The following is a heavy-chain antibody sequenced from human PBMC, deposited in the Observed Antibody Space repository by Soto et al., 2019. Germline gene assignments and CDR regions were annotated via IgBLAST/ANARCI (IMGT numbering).Heavy chain of an antibody. CDR3: ARDKGRSPLDY. V-gene: IGHV3-74*01. CDR2: INSDGSTT. J-gene: IGHJ4*02. CDR1: GFSFSTYW. D-gene: IGHD2-15*01. Sequence: LRLSCAASGFSFSTYWMHWVRQAPEKGLVWVSRINSDGSTTNYADSVRGRFTISRDNAKNTLYLQMNSLRAEDTAVYYCARDKGRSPLDYWGQGTLVTVSS.